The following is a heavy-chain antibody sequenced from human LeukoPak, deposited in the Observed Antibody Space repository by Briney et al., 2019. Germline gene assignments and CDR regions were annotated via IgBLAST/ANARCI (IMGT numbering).Heavy chain of an antibody. V-gene: IGHV1-69*04. CDR2: IIPILGIA. J-gene: IGHJ4*02. CDR3: ARDLPPYYFDY. CDR1: GGIFSSYA. Sequence: GDSVKVSCKASGGIFSSYAISWVRQAPGQGLEWMGRIIPILGIANYAQKFQGRVTITADKSTSTAYMDLSSLRSEDTAVYYCARDLPPYYFDYWGQGTLVTVSS.